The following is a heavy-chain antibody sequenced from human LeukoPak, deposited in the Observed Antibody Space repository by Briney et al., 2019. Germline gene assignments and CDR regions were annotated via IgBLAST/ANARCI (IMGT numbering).Heavy chain of an antibody. J-gene: IGHJ4*02. D-gene: IGHD1-14*01. CDR3: ARDWVTTDY. V-gene: IGHV3-30-3*01. Sequence: PGGSLRLSCAASGFTFSSYAMHWVRQAPGKGLEWVAVISYDGSNKYYADSVKGRFTISRDNSKNTLYLQMNSLRAEDTAVYYCARDWVTTDYWGQGTLVTVSS. CDR2: ISYDGSNK. CDR1: GFTFSSYA.